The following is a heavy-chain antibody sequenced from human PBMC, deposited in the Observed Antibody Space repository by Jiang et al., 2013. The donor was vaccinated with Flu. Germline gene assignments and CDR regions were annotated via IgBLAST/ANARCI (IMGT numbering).Heavy chain of an antibody. J-gene: IGHJ6*02. Sequence: LLKPSETLSLTCAVYGGSFSGYYWSWIRQPPGKGLEWIGEINHSGSTNYNSSLKSRVTISVDTSKNQFSLKLSSVTAADTAVYYCARRGGNSNPYYYYGMDVWGQGTTVTVSS. CDR3: ARRGGNSNPYYYYGMDV. CDR1: GGSFSGYY. V-gene: IGHV4-34*01. D-gene: IGHD4-23*01. CDR2: INHSGST.